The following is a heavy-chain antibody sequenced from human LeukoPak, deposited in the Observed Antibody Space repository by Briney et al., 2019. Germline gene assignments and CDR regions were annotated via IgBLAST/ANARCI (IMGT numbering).Heavy chain of an antibody. CDR3: ARRLNYYDSSGYPSSSDY. CDR2: IIPIFGTA. CDR1: GGTFSSYA. V-gene: IGHV1-69*05. J-gene: IGHJ4*02. Sequence: SVKVSCKASGGTFSSYAISWVLQAPGQGLEWMGRIIPIFGTANYAQKFQGRVTITMDESTSTAYMELSSLRSEDTAVYYCARRLNYYDSSGYPSSSDYWGQGTLVTVSS. D-gene: IGHD3-22*01.